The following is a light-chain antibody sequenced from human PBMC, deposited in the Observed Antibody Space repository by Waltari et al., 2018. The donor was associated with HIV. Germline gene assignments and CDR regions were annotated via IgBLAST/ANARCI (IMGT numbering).Light chain of an antibody. J-gene: IGLJ1*01. CDR3: SSYTSSSTLGV. CDR1: SSNIVGYNY. CDR2: DVS. Sequence: QPTLTQPASVSGCPGHSITIPCSGTSSNIVGYNYVSSYQHHPGKAPKLMISDVSHRPSGVSNRFSGSKSGNTASLTISGLQVEDEAEYYCSSYTSSSTLGVFGSGTKVTVL. V-gene: IGLV2-14*03.